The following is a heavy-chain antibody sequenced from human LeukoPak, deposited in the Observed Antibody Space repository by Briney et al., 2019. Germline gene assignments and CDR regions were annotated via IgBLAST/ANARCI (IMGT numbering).Heavy chain of an antibody. CDR1: GGSISSYY. D-gene: IGHD3-22*01. V-gene: IGHV4-59*01. CDR2: IYYSGST. CDR3: ARGGYYYDSSGYSYYFDY. J-gene: IGHJ4*02. Sequence: SETLSLTCTVSGGSISSYYWSWIREPPGKGLVWIGYIYYSGSTNYNPSLKSRVTISVDTSKNQFSLKLSSVTAADTAVYYCARGGYYYDSSGYSYYFDYWGQGTLVTVSS.